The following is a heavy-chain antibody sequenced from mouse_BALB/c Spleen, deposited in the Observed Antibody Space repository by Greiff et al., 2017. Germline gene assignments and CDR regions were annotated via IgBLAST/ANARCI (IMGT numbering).Heavy chain of an antibody. D-gene: IGHD2-10*01. CDR3: ARSYYSYWYFDV. CDR1: GYTFTSYV. J-gene: IGHJ1*01. Sequence: VQLKESGPELVKPGASVKMSCKASGYTFTSYVMHWVKQKPGQGLEWIGYINPYNDGTKYNEKFKGKATLTSDKSSSTAYMELSSLTSEDSAVYYCARSYYSYWYFDVWGAGTTVTVSS. CDR2: INPYNDGT. V-gene: IGHV1-14*01.